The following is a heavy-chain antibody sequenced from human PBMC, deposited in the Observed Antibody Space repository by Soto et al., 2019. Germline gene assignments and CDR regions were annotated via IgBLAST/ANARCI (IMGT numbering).Heavy chain of an antibody. D-gene: IGHD3-16*01. CDR1: GGPFGTYA. CDR3: AQCLLGVNYYYGMDV. J-gene: IGHJ6*02. V-gene: IGHV1-69*12. Sequence: QVQLVQSGAEVKKPGSSVKVSCKASGGPFGTYAFNWVGQAPGQGLEWMGGIIPIFATADYAQKFQGRATITADESTSTAYMELSSLRSEDTAVYYCAQCLLGVNYYYGMDVWGQGTTVTVSS. CDR2: IIPIFATA.